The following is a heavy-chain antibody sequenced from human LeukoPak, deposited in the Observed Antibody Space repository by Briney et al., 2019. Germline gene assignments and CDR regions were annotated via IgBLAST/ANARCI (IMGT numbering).Heavy chain of an antibody. CDR1: GGTFSSYA. V-gene: IGHV1-69*04. J-gene: IGHJ6*02. D-gene: IGHD3-10*01. CDR2: IIPILGIA. Sequence: SVKVSCKASGGTFSSYAISWVRQAPGQGLEWMGRIIPILGIANYAQKFQGRVTITADKSTSTAYMELSSLRSEDTSVYYCASQYGSGSYYNYYGMDVWGQGTTVTVSS. CDR3: ASQYGSGSYYNYYGMDV.